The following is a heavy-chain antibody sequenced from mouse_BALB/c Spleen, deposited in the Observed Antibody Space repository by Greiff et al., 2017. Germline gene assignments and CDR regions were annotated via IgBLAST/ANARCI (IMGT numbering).Heavy chain of an antibody. Sequence: VQLQQSGAELVRPGSSVKISCKASGYAFSSYWMNWVKQRPGQGLEWIGQIYPGDGDTNYNGKFKGKATLTADKSTSTAYMQLSSLTSEDSAVYCCARAGGGAMDYWGQGTSVTVSS. J-gene: IGHJ4*01. CDR3: ARAGGGAMDY. V-gene: IGHV1-80*01. CDR2: IYPGDGDT. CDR1: GYAFSSYW.